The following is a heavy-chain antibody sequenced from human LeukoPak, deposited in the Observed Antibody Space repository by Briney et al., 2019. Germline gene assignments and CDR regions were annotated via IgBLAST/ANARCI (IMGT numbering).Heavy chain of an antibody. CDR2: IKQDGSEK. CDR3: TRDYSGSRNYFYYYGTHV. V-gene: IGHV3-7*01. D-gene: IGHD3-10*01. J-gene: IGHJ6*02. CDR1: EFTFSSYW. Sequence: GGSLRLSCVASEFTFSSYWMNWVRQAPGKGLEWVANIKQDGSEKYYVDSVKGRFTISRDNAKNSLYLQMNSLTAEDTAVYYCTRDYSGSRNYFYYYGTHVWGQGTTVTVSS.